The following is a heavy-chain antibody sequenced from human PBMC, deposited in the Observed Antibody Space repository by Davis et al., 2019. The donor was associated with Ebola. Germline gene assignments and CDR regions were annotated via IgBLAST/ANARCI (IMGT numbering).Heavy chain of an antibody. CDR2: IKQDGSEK. D-gene: IGHD3-3*01. CDR1: GFIFSSHW. Sequence: GESLKISCAASGFIFSSHWMTWVRQSPGKGLEWVANIKQDGSEKYYVDSVKGRFTISRDNAKNSLYLQMNSLRGADTAVYYCASRPADTFYYGVFDYWGQGALVTVSS. CDR3: ASRPADTFYYGVFDY. V-gene: IGHV3-7*03. J-gene: IGHJ4*02.